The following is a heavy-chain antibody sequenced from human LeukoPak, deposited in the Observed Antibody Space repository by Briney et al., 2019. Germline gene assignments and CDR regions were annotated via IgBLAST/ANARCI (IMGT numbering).Heavy chain of an antibody. CDR1: GGTFSSYA. D-gene: IGHD3-3*01. CDR2: IIPILGTA. CDR3: AKPDSPPDLEWLLSFSSGMDV. J-gene: IGHJ6*02. Sequence: GASVKVSCKASGGTFSSYAISWVRQAPGQGLEWMGRIIPILGTANYAQKFQGRVTITADKPTSTAYMELSSLRSEDTAVYYCAKPDSPPDLEWLLSFSSGMDVWGQGTTVTVSS. V-gene: IGHV1-69*04.